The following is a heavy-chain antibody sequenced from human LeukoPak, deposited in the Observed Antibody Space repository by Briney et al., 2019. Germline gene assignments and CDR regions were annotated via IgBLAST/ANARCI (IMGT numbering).Heavy chain of an antibody. CDR1: GGSISSYY. J-gene: IGHJ2*01. Sequence: SETLSLTCTVSGGSISSYYWGWIRQPPGKGLEWIGSIYYSGSTYYNPSLKSRVTISVDTSKNQFSLKLSSVTAADTAVYYCARNLARQQLVRYWYFDLWGRGTLVTVSS. D-gene: IGHD6-13*01. V-gene: IGHV4-39*07. CDR3: ARNLARQQLVRYWYFDL. CDR2: IYYSGST.